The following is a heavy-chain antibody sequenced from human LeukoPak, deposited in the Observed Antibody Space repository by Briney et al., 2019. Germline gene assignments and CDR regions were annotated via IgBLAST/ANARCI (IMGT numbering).Heavy chain of an antibody. CDR2: INHSGST. CDR1: GGSFSGYY. J-gene: IGHJ4*02. V-gene: IGHV4-34*01. D-gene: IGHD3-3*01. Sequence: TETLSLTCAVYGGSFSGYYWSWIRQPPGKGLEWIGEINHSGSTNYNPSLKSRVTISVDTSKNQFSLKLSSVTAADTAVYYCARGLLERLPTLGYWGQGTLVTVSS. CDR3: ARGLLERLPTLGY.